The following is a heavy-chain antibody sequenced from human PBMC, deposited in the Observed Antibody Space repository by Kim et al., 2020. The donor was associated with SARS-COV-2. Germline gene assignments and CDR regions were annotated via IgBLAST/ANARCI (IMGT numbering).Heavy chain of an antibody. D-gene: IGHD2-15*01. Sequence: PSLKSRGTISVDTSKNQFSLKLSSVTAADTAVYYCARFGYCSGGSCYEDWGQGTLVTVSS. J-gene: IGHJ4*02. V-gene: IGHV4-34*01. CDR3: ARFGYCSGGSCYED.